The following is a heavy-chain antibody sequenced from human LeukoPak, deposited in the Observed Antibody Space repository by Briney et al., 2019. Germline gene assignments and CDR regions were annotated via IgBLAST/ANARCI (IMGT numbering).Heavy chain of an antibody. V-gene: IGHV4-39*01. CDR2: IYYSGST. CDR1: GGSISSSSYY. Sequence: SETLSLTCTVPGGSISSSSYYWGWIRQPPGKGLEWIGSIYYSGSTYYNPSLKSRVTISVDTSKNQFSLKLSSVTAADTAVYYCARSVLWFGELPDFWGQGTLVTVSS. D-gene: IGHD3-10*01. J-gene: IGHJ4*02. CDR3: ARSVLWFGELPDF.